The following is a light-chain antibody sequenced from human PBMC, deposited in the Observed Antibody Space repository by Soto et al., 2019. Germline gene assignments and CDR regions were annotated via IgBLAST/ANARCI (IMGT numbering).Light chain of an antibody. J-gene: IGKJ4*01. Sequence: EIVLTQSPATLSLSPGERATLSCRASQSVSSYLAWYQQKPGQAPRLLIYGASNRATGIPARFSGSGSGTDFTLTISSLEPEDFAVYYCQQRSNWPLLTFGGGTRWISN. CDR1: QSVSSY. V-gene: IGKV3-11*01. CDR3: QQRSNWPLLT. CDR2: GAS.